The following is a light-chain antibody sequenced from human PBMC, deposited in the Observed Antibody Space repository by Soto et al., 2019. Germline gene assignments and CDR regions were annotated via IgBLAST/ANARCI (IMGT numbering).Light chain of an antibody. CDR3: QQYGSSPFT. CDR1: QSVSSSY. Sequence: EIVLTQSPGTLSLSPGERATLSCRASQSVSSSYLAWYQQKPGQAPRLLIYGASSRATGIPDRFSGSGSGTDFTRTISRLEPEDFAVYYCQQYGSSPFTFGPGTKVDIK. V-gene: IGKV3-20*01. J-gene: IGKJ3*01. CDR2: GAS.